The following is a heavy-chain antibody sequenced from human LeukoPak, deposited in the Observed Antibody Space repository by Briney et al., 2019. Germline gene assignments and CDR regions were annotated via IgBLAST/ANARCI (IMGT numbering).Heavy chain of an antibody. Sequence: PSGTLSLTCAVYGGSFSGYYWSWIRQPPGKGLEWIGSIYYSGSTYYNPSLKSRVTISVDTSKNQFSLKLSSVTAADTAVYYCAILKEWELRPYYFDYWGQGTLVTVSS. CDR3: AILKEWELRPYYFDY. D-gene: IGHD1-26*01. CDR1: GGSFSGYY. CDR2: IYYSGST. J-gene: IGHJ4*02. V-gene: IGHV4-34*01.